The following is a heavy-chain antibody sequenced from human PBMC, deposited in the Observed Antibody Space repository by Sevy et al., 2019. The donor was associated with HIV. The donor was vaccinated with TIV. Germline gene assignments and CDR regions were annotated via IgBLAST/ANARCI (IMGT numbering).Heavy chain of an antibody. CDR2: ISDYNGYT. CDR1: GYTFSSYG. V-gene: IGHV1-18*01. Sequence: ASVKVSCKASGYTFSSYGISWVRQAPGQGLEWMGWISDYNGYTNYAHKFQGRVTMSTEKSTRTAYVELRSLRSDDTAVYFCAREGYYYRSGTYRPPNYYGMDVWGQGTAVTVSS. J-gene: IGHJ6*02. D-gene: IGHD3-10*01. CDR3: AREGYYYRSGTYRPPNYYGMDV.